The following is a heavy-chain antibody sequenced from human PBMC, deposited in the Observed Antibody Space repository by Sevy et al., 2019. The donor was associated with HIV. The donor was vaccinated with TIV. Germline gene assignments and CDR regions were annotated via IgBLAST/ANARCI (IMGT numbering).Heavy chain of an antibody. D-gene: IGHD1-26*01. CDR1: GFTFSSHS. CDR3: AREAQVVGVDLDF. J-gene: IGHJ4*02. V-gene: IGHV3-21*01. CDR2: ISSTSSYI. Sequence: GGSLRLSCAASGFTFSSHSMNWVRQAPGKGLEWVASISSTSSYIYHADSVKGRFTVSRDNAKNSLFLQMKNLRVDDTAVYYCAREAQVVGVDLDFWGQGTLVTVSS.